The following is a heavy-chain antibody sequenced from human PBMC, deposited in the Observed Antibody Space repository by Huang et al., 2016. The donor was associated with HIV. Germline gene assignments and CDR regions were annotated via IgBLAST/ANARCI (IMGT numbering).Heavy chain of an antibody. CDR3: ARVESRRYYDSSGYYY. J-gene: IGHJ4*02. D-gene: IGHD3-22*01. CDR2: IIPILGTA. Sequence: QVQLVQSGAEVKKPGSSVKVSRKASGGTFSSYAISWVRQAPGQGLEGVGGIIPILGTANYAQKFQGRVTITADESTSTAYMELSSLRSEDTAVYYCARVESRRYYDSSGYYYWGQGTLVTVSS. V-gene: IGHV1-69*01. CDR1: GGTFSSYA.